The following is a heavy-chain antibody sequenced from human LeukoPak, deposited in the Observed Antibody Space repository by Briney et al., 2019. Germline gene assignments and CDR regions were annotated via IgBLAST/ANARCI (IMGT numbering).Heavy chain of an antibody. J-gene: IGHJ5*02. CDR2: ISAYNGNT. CDR1: GYTFTSYG. Sequence: ASVKVSCKASGYTFTSYGISWVRQAPGQGLEWMGWISAYNGNTNYAQKLQGRVTMTTDTSTSTAYMELRSLRSDDTAVYYCARDSCSGGSCYSPPPWARFDPWGQGTLVTVSS. V-gene: IGHV1-18*01. CDR3: ARDSCSGGSCYSPPPWARFDP. D-gene: IGHD2-15*01.